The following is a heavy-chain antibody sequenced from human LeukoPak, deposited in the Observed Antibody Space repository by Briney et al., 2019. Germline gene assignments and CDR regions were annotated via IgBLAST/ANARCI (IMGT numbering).Heavy chain of an antibody. CDR3: AREKQWLVRLPDY. CDR2: INSDGSST. V-gene: IGHV3-74*01. Sequence: PGGSLRLSCAASGFTFSSYWMHWVRQAPGKGLVWVSRINSDGSSTSYADSVKGRFTISRDNAKNTLYLQMNSLRAEDTAVYYCAREKQWLVRLPDYWGQGTLVTVSS. CDR1: GFTFSSYW. J-gene: IGHJ4*02. D-gene: IGHD6-19*01.